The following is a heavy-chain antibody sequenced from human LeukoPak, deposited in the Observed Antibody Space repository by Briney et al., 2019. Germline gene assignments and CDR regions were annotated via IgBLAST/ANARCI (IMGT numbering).Heavy chain of an antibody. D-gene: IGHD3-16*01. Sequence: GTSVKVSCKASGFTFTSSAMQWVRQARGQRLEWIGWIVVGSGNTNYAQKFQERVTITRDTSISTAYMELSRLRSDDTAVYCCARDFVGGRDYWGQGTLVTVSS. CDR3: ARDFVGGRDY. CDR2: IVVGSGNT. J-gene: IGHJ4*02. V-gene: IGHV1-58*02. CDR1: GFTFTSSA.